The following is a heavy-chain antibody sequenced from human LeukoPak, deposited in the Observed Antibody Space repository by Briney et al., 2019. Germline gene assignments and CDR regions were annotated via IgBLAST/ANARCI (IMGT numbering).Heavy chain of an antibody. Sequence: GGSLRFSCAASGFTFSSYSRDWVRQAPGKGLEWVSSISGSSRYIYYAESMKGRFAISRDNAKKLLYLQMNSLRAEDTAVYFCVRDIQGTGSPLDYWGQGTLVTVSS. J-gene: IGHJ4*02. CDR2: ISGSSRYI. D-gene: IGHD1-1*01. CDR3: VRDIQGTGSPLDY. CDR1: GFTFSSYS. V-gene: IGHV3-21*01.